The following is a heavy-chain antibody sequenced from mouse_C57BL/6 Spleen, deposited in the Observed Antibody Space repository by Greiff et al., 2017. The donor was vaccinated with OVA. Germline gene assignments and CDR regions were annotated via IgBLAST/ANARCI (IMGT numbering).Heavy chain of an antibody. D-gene: IGHD1-1*01. CDR2: INPNNGGT. CDR3: AREGYYGSSPWFAY. V-gene: IGHV1-26*01. CDR1: GYTFTDYY. J-gene: IGHJ3*01. Sequence: EVQLQQSGPELVKPGASVKISCKASGYTFTDYYMNWVKQSHGKSLEWIGDINPNNGGTSYNQKFKGKATLTVDKSSSTAYMALRSLTSEDSAVYYCAREGYYGSSPWFAYWGQGTLVTVSA.